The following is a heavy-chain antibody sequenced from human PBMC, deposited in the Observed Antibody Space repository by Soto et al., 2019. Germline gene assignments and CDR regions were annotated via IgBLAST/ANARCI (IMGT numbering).Heavy chain of an antibody. CDR3: TRGGARWLHYS. CDR2: IFHSGTT. D-gene: IGHD5-12*01. Sequence: SETLSLTCAVSGYSIRRGYNWGRIRQPPVKGLEWIASIFHSGTTFYNPSLRSRVTISVDTSSNEFTLNLSSGTAADTAVYFCTRGGARWLHYSWGQGTLVTVSS. J-gene: IGHJ4*02. CDR1: GYSIRRGYN. V-gene: IGHV4-38-2*01.